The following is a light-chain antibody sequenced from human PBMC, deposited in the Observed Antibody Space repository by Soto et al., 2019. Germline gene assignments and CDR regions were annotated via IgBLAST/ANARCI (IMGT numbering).Light chain of an antibody. CDR2: KAS. V-gene: IGKV1-5*03. J-gene: IGKJ2*01. Sequence: DIQMTQSPSTLSASVGDRVTITCRASQSISSWLAWYQQKPGKAPKLLIYKASSLESGVPSRFSGSGSGTEFTLTISSLQPDDFATYYCQQYHSYPNTFGQGTKLEIK. CDR1: QSISSW. CDR3: QQYHSYPNT.